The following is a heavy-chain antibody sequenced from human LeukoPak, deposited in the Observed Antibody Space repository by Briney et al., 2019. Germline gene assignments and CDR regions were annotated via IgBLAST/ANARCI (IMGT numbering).Heavy chain of an antibody. V-gene: IGHV3-15*01. CDR3: AKYRWFGEFTLWGDYDY. CDR1: GFTFNKAW. Sequence: GGSLRLSCAASGFTFNKAWMTWVRQAPGKGLECVGRIKSKTHGGTTDYAEPVKGRFTISRDDSKNTLYLQMNSLRAEDTAVYYCAKYRWFGEFTLWGDYDYWGQGTLVTVSS. J-gene: IGHJ4*02. D-gene: IGHD3-10*01. CDR2: IKSKTHGGTT.